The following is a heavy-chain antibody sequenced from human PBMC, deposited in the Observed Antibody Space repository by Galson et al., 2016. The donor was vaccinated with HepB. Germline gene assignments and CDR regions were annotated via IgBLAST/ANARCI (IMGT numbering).Heavy chain of an antibody. CDR2: IIPISNTT. Sequence: SVKVSCKASGYTFTRHYMHWVRQAPGQGLELMGRIIPISNTTNYAQKFQGRVTITADESTSTAYLELSSLTSEDTAVYYCTQWPTRTGLDFWDQGTLVTVSS. J-gene: IGHJ4*02. D-gene: IGHD3/OR15-3a*01. V-gene: IGHV1-69*13. CDR1: GYTFTRHY. CDR3: TQWPTRTGLDF.